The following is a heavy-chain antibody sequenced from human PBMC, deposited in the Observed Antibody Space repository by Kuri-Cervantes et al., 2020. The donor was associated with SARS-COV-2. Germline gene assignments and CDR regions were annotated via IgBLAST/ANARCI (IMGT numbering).Heavy chain of an antibody. CDR3: ARYRSGWSFDY. CDR2: LYSDEP. Sequence: GESLKISCAASGFTFSSYAMHWVRQGPGKGLEWVSILYSDEPYYADSVKGRFTISRDDSKNTPYLQMNSLRAEDTAVYYCARYRSGWSFDYWGQGTLVTVSS. D-gene: IGHD6-19*01. CDR1: GFTFSSYA. V-gene: IGHV3-53*01. J-gene: IGHJ4*02.